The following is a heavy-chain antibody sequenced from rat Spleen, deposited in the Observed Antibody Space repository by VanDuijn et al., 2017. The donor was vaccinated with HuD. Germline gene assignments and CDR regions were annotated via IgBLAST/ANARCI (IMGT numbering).Heavy chain of an antibody. CDR1: GFIFSDYH. CDR2: ISSDGGRN. J-gene: IGHJ2*01. V-gene: IGHV5-20*01. CDR3: SPLPGRNLAY. D-gene: IGHD1-4*01. Sequence: EVQLVESDGGLVQPGRSLKLSCAASGFIFSDYHMAWVRQTPTRGLEWVASISSDGGRNFYRDSVKGRFTISRDNAKSTLYLQMSSLRSEDTATYYCSPLPGRNLAYWGQGVVVTVSS.